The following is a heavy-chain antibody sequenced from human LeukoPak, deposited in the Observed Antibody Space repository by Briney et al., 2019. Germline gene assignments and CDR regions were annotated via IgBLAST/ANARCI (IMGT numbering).Heavy chain of an antibody. Sequence: SVKVSCKASGGTFSSYAISWVRQAPGQGLEWMGRIIPILGIANYAQKFQGRVTITADKSTSTAYMELSSMRSEDTAVYYCARLANCGGDCSGWFDPWGQGTLVTVSS. J-gene: IGHJ5*02. D-gene: IGHD2-21*02. CDR3: ARLANCGGDCSGWFDP. CDR1: GGTFSSYA. CDR2: IIPILGIA. V-gene: IGHV1-69*04.